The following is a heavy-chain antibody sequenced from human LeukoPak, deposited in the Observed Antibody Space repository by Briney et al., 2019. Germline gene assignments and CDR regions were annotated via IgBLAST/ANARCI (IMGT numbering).Heavy chain of an antibody. Sequence: SETLSLTCTVSGGSLSSGGYYWSWIRQHPGTGLEWIGYIYYSGSTYYNPSLKSRVTISVDTSKSQFSLKLSSVTAADTAVYYCARDSMVRGVRYGMDVWGKGTTVTVSS. CDR3: ARDSMVRGVRYGMDV. D-gene: IGHD3-10*01. CDR2: IYYSGST. V-gene: IGHV4-31*03. CDR1: GGSLSSGGYY. J-gene: IGHJ6*04.